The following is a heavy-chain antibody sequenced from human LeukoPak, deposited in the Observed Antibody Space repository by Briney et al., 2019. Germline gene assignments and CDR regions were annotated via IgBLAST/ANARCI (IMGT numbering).Heavy chain of an antibody. CDR3: ATPQGDY. CDR2: ISYDGSNK. CDR1: GFTVSSNE. V-gene: IGHV3-30-3*01. Sequence: GGSLRLSCAASGFTVSSNEMSWVRQAPGKGLEWVAVISYDGSNKYYADSVKGRFTISRDNSKNTLYLQMNSLRAEDTAVYYCATPQGDYWGQGTLVTVSS. J-gene: IGHJ4*01.